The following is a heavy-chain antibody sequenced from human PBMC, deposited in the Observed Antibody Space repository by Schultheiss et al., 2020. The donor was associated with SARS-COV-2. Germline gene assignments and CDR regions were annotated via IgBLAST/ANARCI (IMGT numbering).Heavy chain of an antibody. Sequence: GESLKISCAASGFTFSSYGMHWVRQAPGKGLEWVAVIWYDGSNKYYADSVKGRFTISRDNSKNTLYLQMNSLRAEDTAVYYCARARSGSGGDYWGQGTLVTVSS. CDR2: IWYDGSNK. J-gene: IGHJ4*02. CDR3: ARARSGSGGDY. V-gene: IGHV3-33*01. CDR1: GFTFSSYG. D-gene: IGHD6-19*01.